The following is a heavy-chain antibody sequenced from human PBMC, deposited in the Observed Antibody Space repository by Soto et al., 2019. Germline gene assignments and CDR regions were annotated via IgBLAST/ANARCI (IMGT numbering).Heavy chain of an antibody. Sequence: QVQLVQSGAEVTKPGASVKVSCRASGYTFTTYDINWVRQATGQGLEWMGWMSPNSGATSYAQKFQGRVTMTRDTSISTAYMELSNLRSEDTDIYYCARGGDAGVDVWGQGTTVTVSS. CDR1: GYTFTTYD. D-gene: IGHD1-1*01. CDR3: ARGGDAGVDV. CDR2: MSPNSGAT. V-gene: IGHV1-8*01. J-gene: IGHJ6*02.